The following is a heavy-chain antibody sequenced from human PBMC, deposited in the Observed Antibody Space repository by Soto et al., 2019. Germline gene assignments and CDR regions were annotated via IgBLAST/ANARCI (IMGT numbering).Heavy chain of an antibody. J-gene: IGHJ4*02. V-gene: IGHV3-23*01. Sequence: GGSLRLSCAASGFTFSSYAMSWVRQAPGKGLEWVSAISGSGGSTYYADSVKGRFTISRDNSKNTLYLQMNSLRAEDTAVYYCAKDGPYYYDSSGNHRVDYWGQGTLVTVSS. CDR2: ISGSGGST. CDR1: GFTFSSYA. D-gene: IGHD3-22*01. CDR3: AKDGPYYYDSSGNHRVDY.